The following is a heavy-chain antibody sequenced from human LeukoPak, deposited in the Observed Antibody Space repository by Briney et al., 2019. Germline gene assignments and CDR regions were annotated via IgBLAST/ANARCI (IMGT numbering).Heavy chain of an antibody. V-gene: IGHV3-23*01. CDR2: ISGGGLST. CDR1: GFTFSSYA. CDR3: ARDRDTISSH. D-gene: IGHD3-3*01. J-gene: IGHJ4*02. Sequence: PGGSLRLSCAASGFTFSSYAMTWVRQAPGKGLEWVSGISGGGLSTYYADSVKGRFNILRDNSKNTLYLQMNSLRAEDTAVYYCARDRDTISSHWGQGTLVTVSS.